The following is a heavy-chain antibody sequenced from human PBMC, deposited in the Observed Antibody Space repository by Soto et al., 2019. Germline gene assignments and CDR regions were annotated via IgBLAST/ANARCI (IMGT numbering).Heavy chain of an antibody. CDR1: GFTFSSYA. CDR2: ISSNGGST. CDR3: ARDRGGLRLLKIDYYYYYMDV. D-gene: IGHD5-12*01. J-gene: IGHJ6*03. Sequence: GGSLRLSCAASGFTFSSYAMHWVRQAPGKGLEYVSAISSNGGSTYYANSVKGRFTISRDNSKNTLYLQMGSLRAEDMAVYYCARDRGGLRLLKIDYYYYYMDVWGKGTTVTVSS. V-gene: IGHV3-64*01.